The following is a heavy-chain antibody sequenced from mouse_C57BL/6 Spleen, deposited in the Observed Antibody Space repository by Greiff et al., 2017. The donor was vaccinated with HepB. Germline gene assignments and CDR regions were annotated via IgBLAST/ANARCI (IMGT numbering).Heavy chain of an antibody. J-gene: IGHJ1*03. CDR1: GISITTGNYR. Sequence: EVQLQQSGPGLVKPSQTVFLTCTVTGISITTGNYRWSWIRQFPGNKLEWIGYIYYSGTITYNPSLTSRTNITRDTPKNQFFLEMNSLTAEDTATYYCARDGTTGWYFDVWGTGTTVTVSS. D-gene: IGHD1-1*01. V-gene: IGHV3-5*01. CDR2: IYYSGTI. CDR3: ARDGTTGWYFDV.